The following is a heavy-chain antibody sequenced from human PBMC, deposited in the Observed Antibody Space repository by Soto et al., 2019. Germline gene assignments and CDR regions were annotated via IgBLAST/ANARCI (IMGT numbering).Heavy chain of an antibody. V-gene: IGHV3-30*18. Sequence: GGSLRLSCAASGFTFSSYGMHWVRQAPGKGLEWVAVISYDGSNKYYADSVKGRFTISRDNSKNTLYLQMNSLRAEDTAVYYCAKEPSSGGSYPYYFDYWGQGTLVTVSS. D-gene: IGHD1-26*01. J-gene: IGHJ4*02. CDR2: ISYDGSNK. CDR3: AKEPSSGGSYPYYFDY. CDR1: GFTFSSYG.